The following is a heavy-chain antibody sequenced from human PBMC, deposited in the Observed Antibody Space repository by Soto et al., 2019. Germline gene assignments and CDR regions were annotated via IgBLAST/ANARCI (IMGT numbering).Heavy chain of an antibody. CDR1: GGSVSSGSYY. D-gene: IGHD6-13*01. CDR3: ARDRGIAAAGTGGNWFDP. J-gene: IGHJ5*02. V-gene: IGHV4-61*01. Sequence: SETLSLTCTVSGGSVSSGSYYWSWIRQPPGKGLEWIGYIYYSGSTNYNPSLRSRVTISVDTSKNQFSLKLSSVTAADTAVYYCARDRGIAAAGTGGNWFDPWGQGTLVTVSS. CDR2: IYYSGST.